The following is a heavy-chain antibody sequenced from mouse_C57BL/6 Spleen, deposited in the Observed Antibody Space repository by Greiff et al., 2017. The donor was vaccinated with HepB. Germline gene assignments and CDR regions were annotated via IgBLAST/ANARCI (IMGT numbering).Heavy chain of an antibody. Sequence: EVKLMESGGGLVQPGGSMKLSCVASGFTFSNYWMNWVRQSPEKGLEWVAQIRLKSDNYATHYAESVKGRFTISRDDSKSSVYLQMNNLRAEDTGIYYCTEMVRGYYGLYAMDYWGQGTSVTVSS. D-gene: IGHD1-1*01. CDR3: TEMVRGYYGLYAMDY. CDR2: IRLKSDNYAT. CDR1: GFTFSNYW. J-gene: IGHJ4*01. V-gene: IGHV6-3*01.